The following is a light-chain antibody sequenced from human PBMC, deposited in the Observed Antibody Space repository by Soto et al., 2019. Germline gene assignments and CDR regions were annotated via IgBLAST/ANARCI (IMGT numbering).Light chain of an antibody. CDR2: KAS. CDR1: QNINRW. J-gene: IGKJ1*01. Sequence: DIQMTQSPSTLYASVGDRVTLTCRGSQNINRWLAWYQQKPGKAAKILIQKASILESGVPSRFSGSRSGTEFTLTLSSLQPEEFATDYCQQYDSHWTFGHWTTVDIK. CDR3: QQYDSHWT. V-gene: IGKV1-5*03.